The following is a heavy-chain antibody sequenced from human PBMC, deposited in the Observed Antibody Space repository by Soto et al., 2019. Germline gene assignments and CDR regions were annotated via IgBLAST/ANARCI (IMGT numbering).Heavy chain of an antibody. V-gene: IGHV3-48*03. Sequence: EVHLVESGGGLVQPGGSLRLSCAASGFTFSNYEMNWVRQAPGKGLDWVSYISSSGSTIFYADSVKGRFTISRDNAKNSLFLQMNSLRADDTSVYYCARGQPQRSLLSYFDSWGQGTLVRVSS. J-gene: IGHJ4*02. D-gene: IGHD1-26*01. CDR2: ISSSGSTI. CDR1: GFTFSNYE. CDR3: ARGQPQRSLLSYFDS.